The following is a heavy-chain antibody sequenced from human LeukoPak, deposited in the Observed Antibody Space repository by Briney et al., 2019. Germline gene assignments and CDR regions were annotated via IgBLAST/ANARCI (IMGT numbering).Heavy chain of an antibody. CDR3: AKDFPILSTTHNYYYYMDV. J-gene: IGHJ6*03. D-gene: IGHD1-14*01. V-gene: IGHV3-23*01. CDR1: GFTFSSYA. CDR2: ISGSGGST. Sequence: PGGSLRLSCAASGFTFSSYAMSWVRQAPGKGLEWVSAISGSGGSTYYADSVKGRFTISRDNSKNTLYLQMNSLRAEDTAVYYCAKDFPILSTTHNYYYYMDVWGKGTTVTVSS.